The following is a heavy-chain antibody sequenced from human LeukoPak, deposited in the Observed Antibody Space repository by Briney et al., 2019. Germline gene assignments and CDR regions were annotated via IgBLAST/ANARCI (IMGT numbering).Heavy chain of an antibody. CDR2: IYYSGST. CDR3: ARHPHYDFWSGSSDY. J-gene: IGHJ4*02. V-gene: IGHV4-30-4*08. Sequence: SQTLSLTCTVSGGSISSGDHYWSWIRQPPGKGLEWIGYIYYSGSTYYNPPLKSRVTISVDTSKNQFSLKLSSVTAADTAVYYCARHPHYDFWSGSSDYWGQGTLVTVSS. CDR1: GGSISSGDHY. D-gene: IGHD3-3*01.